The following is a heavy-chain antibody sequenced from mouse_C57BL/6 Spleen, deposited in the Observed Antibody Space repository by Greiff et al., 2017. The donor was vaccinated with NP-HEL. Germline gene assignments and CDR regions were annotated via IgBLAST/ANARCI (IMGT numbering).Heavy chain of an antibody. J-gene: IGHJ2*01. Sequence: VQLQQSGAELVRPGSSVKLSCKASGYTFTSSWMDWVKQRPGQGLEWIGNIYPSDSEPHYNQTFKDKATLSVDKSSSTVYMQLSSLTSEDSAVYYCARGDYGSDFDYWCQGTTLTVSS. V-gene: IGHV1-61*01. CDR2: IYPSDSEP. CDR1: GYTFTSSW. CDR3: ARGDYGSDFDY. D-gene: IGHD1-1*01.